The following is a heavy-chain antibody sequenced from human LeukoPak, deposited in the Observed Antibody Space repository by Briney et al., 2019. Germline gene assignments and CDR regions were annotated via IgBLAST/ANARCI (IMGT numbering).Heavy chain of an antibody. CDR3: ARSRPGEWRHWFDP. CDR1: GGSVSSGSYY. Sequence: SETLSLTCTVSGGSVSSGSYYWSWIRQHPGKGLEWIGYIYYSGSTYYNPSLKSRVTISVDTSKNQFSLKLSSVTAADTAVYYCARSRPGEWRHWFDPWGQGTLVTVSS. V-gene: IGHV4-31*03. D-gene: IGHD3-3*01. CDR2: IYYSGST. J-gene: IGHJ5*02.